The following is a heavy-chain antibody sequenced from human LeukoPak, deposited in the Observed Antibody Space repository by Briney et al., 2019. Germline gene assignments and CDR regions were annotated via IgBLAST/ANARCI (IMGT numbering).Heavy chain of an antibody. CDR2: IDPKSGAT. Sequence: ASVKVSCKASGDSFTDSYLHWVRQAPGQGLEWMGWIDPKSGATNYAQKFQGRVTMTRDTSISTAYMELSRLRSDDTAVYYCARISRGSYDAFDIWGQGTMVTVSS. J-gene: IGHJ3*02. V-gene: IGHV1-2*02. CDR3: ARISRGSYDAFDI. CDR1: GDSFTDSY. D-gene: IGHD1-26*01.